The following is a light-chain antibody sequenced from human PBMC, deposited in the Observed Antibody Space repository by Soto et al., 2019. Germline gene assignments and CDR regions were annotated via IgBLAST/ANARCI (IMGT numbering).Light chain of an antibody. J-gene: IGKJ1*01. V-gene: IGKV3-20*01. CDR1: QSVSNNY. CDR2: GAS. Sequence: EIVLTQSPGTLSLSPGERATLSCRASQSVSNNYLAWYQQKPGQAPTLLIYGASNRATGIRDRFSGSGSGTYFTLTISRLEPEDFEVYYCQQYGSSCTFGQGTKVEIK. CDR3: QQYGSSCT.